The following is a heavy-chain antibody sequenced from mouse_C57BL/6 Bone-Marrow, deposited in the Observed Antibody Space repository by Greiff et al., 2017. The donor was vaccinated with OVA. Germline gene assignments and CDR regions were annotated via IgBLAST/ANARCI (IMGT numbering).Heavy chain of an antibody. D-gene: IGHD4-1*01. CDR1: GYTFTSYT. Sequence: QVQLKESGAELARPGASVKMSCKASGYTFTSYTMHWVKQRPGQGLEWIGYINPSSGYTKYNQKFKDKATLTADKSSSTAYMQLSSLTSEDSAVYYCARLPNGDVHFDYWGQGTTLTVSS. CDR2: INPSSGYT. J-gene: IGHJ2*01. CDR3: ARLPNGDVHFDY. V-gene: IGHV1-4*01.